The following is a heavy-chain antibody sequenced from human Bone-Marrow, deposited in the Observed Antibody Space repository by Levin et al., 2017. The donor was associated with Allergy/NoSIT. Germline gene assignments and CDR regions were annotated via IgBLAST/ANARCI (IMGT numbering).Heavy chain of an antibody. Sequence: SETLSLTCSVSGGSINSGGYFWSWIRQHPGKGLEWIGYIDYRGNTYFNPSLMSRVSISIDTSKNQFSLRLTSVTAADTAVYCCARVHEKEKFESSGYYAPDYWGQGTLVTVSS. CDR3: ARVHEKEKFESSGYYAPDY. CDR2: IDYRGNT. CDR1: GGSINSGGYF. J-gene: IGHJ4*02. D-gene: IGHD3-22*01. V-gene: IGHV4-31*03.